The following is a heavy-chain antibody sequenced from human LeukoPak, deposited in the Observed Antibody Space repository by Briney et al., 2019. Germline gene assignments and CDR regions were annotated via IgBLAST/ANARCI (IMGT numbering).Heavy chain of an antibody. V-gene: IGHV4-39*01. J-gene: IGHJ4*02. Sequence: SETLSLTCTVSSASISSYNYYWGWIRQPPGKGLEWIGSIYYTGSTYNNPSLKSRVTMSVDTSNNQFSLKLSSVTAADTAVYYCARHEAPELLWFGELFSPFDYWGQGTLVTVSS. CDR3: ARHEAPELLWFGELFSPFDY. CDR2: IYYTGST. CDR1: SASISSYNYY. D-gene: IGHD3-10*01.